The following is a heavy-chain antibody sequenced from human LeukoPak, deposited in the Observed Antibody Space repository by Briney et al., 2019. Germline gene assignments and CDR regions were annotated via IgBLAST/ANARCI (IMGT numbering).Heavy chain of an antibody. J-gene: IGHJ4*02. CDR1: GGSISSGGYY. CDR2: IYYSGST. V-gene: IGHV4-31*03. D-gene: IGHD3-10*01. Sequence: SETLSLTCTVSGGSISSGGYYWSWIRQHPGKGLEWIGYIYYSGSTYYNPSLKGRVTISVDTSKNQFSLKLSSVTAADTAVYYCATLYLTSMVRGVVRDYWGQGTLVTVSS. CDR3: ATLYLTSMVRGVVRDY.